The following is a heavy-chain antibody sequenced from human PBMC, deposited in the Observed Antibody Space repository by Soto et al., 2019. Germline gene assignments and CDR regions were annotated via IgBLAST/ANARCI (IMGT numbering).Heavy chain of an antibody. D-gene: IGHD6-13*01. CDR2: ISSSGSTI. CDR1: GFTFSSYE. J-gene: IGHJ6*02. Sequence: GGCLRLSCAASGFTFSSYEMNWVRQAPGKGLEWVSYISSSGSTIYYADSVKGRFTISRDNAKNSLYLQMNSLRAEDTAVYYCARLGVYSRSWYPYYYYYYGMDVWGQGTTGIVS. CDR3: ARLGVYSRSWYPYYYYYYGMDV. V-gene: IGHV3-48*03.